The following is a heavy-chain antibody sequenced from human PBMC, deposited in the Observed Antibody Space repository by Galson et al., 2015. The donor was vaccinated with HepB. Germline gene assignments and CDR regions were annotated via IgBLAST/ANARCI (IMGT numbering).Heavy chain of an antibody. J-gene: IGHJ4*02. D-gene: IGHD3-16*01. V-gene: IGHV3-53*01. CDR1: GFTVSSNQ. Sequence: SLRLSCAASGFTVSSNQMSWVRQAPGRGLEWVSQIYSGGSTYYADSVKGRFTLSRDNSKNTLYLQMNSLRVEDTAVYYCARLTPTYYFDYWGRGTLVTVSS. CDR2: IYSGGST. CDR3: ARLTPTYYFDY.